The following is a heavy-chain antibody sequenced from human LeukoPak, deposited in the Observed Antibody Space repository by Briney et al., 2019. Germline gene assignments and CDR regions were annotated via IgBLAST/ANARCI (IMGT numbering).Heavy chain of an antibody. J-gene: IGHJ4*02. D-gene: IGHD6-13*01. CDR3: ARRRGYSGSYYYFDY. CDR1: GGSIGSGSYY. V-gene: IGHV4-39*01. Sequence: PSETLSLTCTVSGGSIGSGSYYWGWIRQPPGKGLEWIGSIYYSGSTYYNPSLKSRVTISVDTSNNQFSLRVSSVTAADTAVYYCARRRGYSGSYYYFDYWGQGTLVTVSS. CDR2: IYYSGST.